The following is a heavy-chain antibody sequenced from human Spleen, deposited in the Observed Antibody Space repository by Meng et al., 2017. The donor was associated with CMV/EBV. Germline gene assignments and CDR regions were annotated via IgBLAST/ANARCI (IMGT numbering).Heavy chain of an antibody. Sequence: GGSLRLSCAASGFTFSNYAVTWVRQGPGKGLEWVSTISASGGSTYYADSVKGRFTISRDSAKNSLYLQMDSLRAEDTAVYYCARDRDTSCYSCGMAVWGQGTTVTVSS. D-gene: IGHD2-2*01. CDR1: GFTFSNYA. J-gene: IGHJ6*02. CDR2: ISASGGST. V-gene: IGHV3-23*01. CDR3: ARDRDTSCYSCGMAV.